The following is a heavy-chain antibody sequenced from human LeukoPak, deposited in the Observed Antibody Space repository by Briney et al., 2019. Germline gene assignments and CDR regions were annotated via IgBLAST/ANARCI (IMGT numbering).Heavy chain of an antibody. CDR3: ARRIIVATIDY. D-gene: IGHD5-12*01. CDR1: GGSISSSNHY. V-gene: IGHV4-39*01. Sequence: SETLSLTCNVFGGSISSSNHYWAWIRQPPAKGLEWIGSIYYSGSTYINPSLKSRVTISADTPKNQFSLKMSSVTAADTAVYYCARRIIVATIDYWGQGILVTVSS. CDR2: IYYSGST. J-gene: IGHJ4*02.